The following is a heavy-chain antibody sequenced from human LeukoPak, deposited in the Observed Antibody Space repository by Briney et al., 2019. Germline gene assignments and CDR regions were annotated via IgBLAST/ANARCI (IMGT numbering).Heavy chain of an antibody. J-gene: IGHJ4*02. D-gene: IGHD4-17*01. CDR2: IKRIIDGGTT. Sequence: GGSLRLSCAASGFTFDDYALHWVRQAPGKGLEWVGRIKRIIDGGTTDYAAPVKGRFTVSRDDSINTLYLQMSSLKTEDTAVYYCAAQGGSGDLRYWGQGTLVTVSS. V-gene: IGHV3-15*01. CDR1: GFTFDDYA. CDR3: AAQGGSGDLRY.